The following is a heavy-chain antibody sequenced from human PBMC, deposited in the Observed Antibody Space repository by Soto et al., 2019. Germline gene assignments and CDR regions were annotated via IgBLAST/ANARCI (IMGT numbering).Heavy chain of an antibody. J-gene: IGHJ4*02. CDR1: GYTFTSYY. V-gene: IGHV1-46*01. D-gene: IGHD6-19*01. CDR3: ARDPGIAVAAGYFDY. CDR2: INPSGGST. Sequence: GASVKVSCKASGYTFTSYYMHWVRQAPGQGLEWMGIINPSGGSTSYAQKFQGRVTMTRDTSTSTVYMELSSLRSEDTAVYYCARDPGIAVAAGYFDYWGQGTLVTVSS.